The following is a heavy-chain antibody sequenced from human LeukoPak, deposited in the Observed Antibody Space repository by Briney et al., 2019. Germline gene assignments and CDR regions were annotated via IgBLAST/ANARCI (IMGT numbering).Heavy chain of an antibody. CDR1: GFTFSSYS. CDR2: ISSSSSTI. CDR3: AKVRSPGYYGSGSYGDAFDI. J-gene: IGHJ3*02. D-gene: IGHD3-10*01. Sequence: GGSLRLSCAASGFTFSSYSMNWVRQAPGKGLEWVSYISSSSSTIYYADSVKGRFTISRDNSKNTLDLQMNSLRAEDTAVYYCAKVRSPGYYGSGSYGDAFDIWGQGTMVTVSS. V-gene: IGHV3-48*01.